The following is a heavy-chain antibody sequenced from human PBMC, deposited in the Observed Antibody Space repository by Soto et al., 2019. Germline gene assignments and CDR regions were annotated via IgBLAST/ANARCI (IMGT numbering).Heavy chain of an antibody. CDR1: GFTFSSYA. J-gene: IGHJ4*02. Sequence: PGGSLRLSCAASGFTFSSYAMHWVRQAPGKGLEWVAVISYDGSNKYYADSVKGRFTISRDNSKNTLYLQMNSLRAEDTAVYYCARPLDSSGPNQYYFDYCGQGTLVTVSS. CDR3: ARPLDSSGPNQYYFDY. D-gene: IGHD3-22*01. V-gene: IGHV3-30-3*01. CDR2: ISYDGSNK.